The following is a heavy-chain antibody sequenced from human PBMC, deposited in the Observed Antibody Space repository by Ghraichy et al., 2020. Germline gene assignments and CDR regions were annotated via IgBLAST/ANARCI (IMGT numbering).Heavy chain of an antibody. V-gene: IGHV3-53*01. CDR1: GFTVSSNY. D-gene: IGHD5-12*01. CDR3: ASNVDIVATDANAFDI. CDR2: IYSGGST. Sequence: GGSLRLSCAASGFTVSSNYMSWVRQAPGKGLEWVSVIYSGGSTYYADSVKGRFTISRDNSENTLYLQMNSLRAEDTAVYYCASNVDIVATDANAFDIWGQGTMVTVSS. J-gene: IGHJ3*02.